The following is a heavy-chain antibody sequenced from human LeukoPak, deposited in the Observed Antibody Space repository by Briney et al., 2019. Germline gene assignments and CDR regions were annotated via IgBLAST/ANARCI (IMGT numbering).Heavy chain of an antibody. D-gene: IGHD3-10*01. Sequence: PGRSLRLSCAASGFTFSDYAMHWVRQAPGKGLEWVTIIGYDGSNKYDADSVKGRFTISRDNSKNMMFLQMNSLRAEGTAVYYCARDRFMVRGVMVGTFDLWGQGTMVTVSS. V-gene: IGHV3-33*01. CDR3: ARDRFMVRGVMVGTFDL. CDR1: GFTFSDYA. CDR2: IGYDGSNK. J-gene: IGHJ3*01.